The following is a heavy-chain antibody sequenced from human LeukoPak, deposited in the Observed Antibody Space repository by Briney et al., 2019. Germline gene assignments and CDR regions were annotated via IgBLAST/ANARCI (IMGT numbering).Heavy chain of an antibody. CDR1: GGTFISYA. J-gene: IGHJ6*02. CDR3: ARGQFESTYYDFWSGYFGSYGMDV. V-gene: IGHV1-69*13. Sequence: ASVKVSCKASGGTFISYAISWVRQAPGQGLEWMGGIIPIFGTANYAQKFQGRVTITADESTSTAYMELSSLRSEDTAVYYCARGQFESTYYDFWSGYFGSYGMDVWGQGTTVAVSS. CDR2: IIPIFGTA. D-gene: IGHD3-3*01.